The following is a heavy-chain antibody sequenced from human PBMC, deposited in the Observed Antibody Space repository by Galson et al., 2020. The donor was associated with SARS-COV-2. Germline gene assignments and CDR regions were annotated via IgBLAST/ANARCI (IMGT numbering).Heavy chain of an antibody. CDR3: AKDIGYSSGGMDV. V-gene: IGHV3-9*01. J-gene: IGHJ6*02. CDR2: ISWNSGSI. D-gene: IGHD6-19*01. CDR1: GFTFDDYA. Sequence: SLKISCAASGFTFDDYAMHWVRQAPGKGLEWVSGISWNSGSIGYADSVKGQFTISRDNAKNSLYLQMNSLRAEDTALYYCAKDIGYSSGGMDVWGQGTTVTVSS.